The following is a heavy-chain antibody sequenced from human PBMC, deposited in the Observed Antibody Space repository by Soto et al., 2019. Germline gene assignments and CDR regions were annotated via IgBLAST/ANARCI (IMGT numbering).Heavy chain of an antibody. D-gene: IGHD3-9*01. Sequence: QVQLVQSGAEVQKPGASVKVSCKTSGYIFNNFGITWVRQAPGLGLEWLGWIYSKAGTINFAQKFQGRVTMTTDTTTSTAYIDLCTLTFDHSPVHFCTSDIDFDIDYSGQGTLVTVS. V-gene: IGHV1-18*01. J-gene: IGHJ4*02. CDR3: TSDIDFDIDY. CDR2: IYSKAGTI. CDR1: GYIFNNFG.